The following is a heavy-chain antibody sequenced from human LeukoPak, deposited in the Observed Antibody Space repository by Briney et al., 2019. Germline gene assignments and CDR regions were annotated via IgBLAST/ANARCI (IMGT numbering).Heavy chain of an antibody. J-gene: IGHJ5*02. CDR1: GFTFSSYA. D-gene: IGHD3-10*01. CDR2: ISGSGGST. V-gene: IGHV3-23*01. CDR3: AKMRSSYGPWMYYRWFDP. Sequence: GGSLRLSCAASGFTFSSYAMSWVRQAPGKGLEWVSAISGSGGSTYYADSVKGRFTISRDNSKNTLYLQMNSLRAEDTAVYYCAKMRSSYGPWMYYRWFDPWGQGTLVTVSS.